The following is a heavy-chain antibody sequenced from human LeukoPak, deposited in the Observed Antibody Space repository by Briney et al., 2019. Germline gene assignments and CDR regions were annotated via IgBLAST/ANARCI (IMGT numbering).Heavy chain of an antibody. Sequence: GGSLRLSCVASGFTFTDHPMNWVGQAPGKGLEWISYIGGDGIAFYADSVKGRFTASKDDARKSMYLQMNSLRVEDTAVYYCAKDRANWAIDDWGQGTQVTVSS. CDR2: IGGDGIA. D-gene: IGHD3-16*01. V-gene: IGHV3-69-1*01. CDR3: AKDRANWAIDD. CDR1: GFTFTDHP. J-gene: IGHJ4*02.